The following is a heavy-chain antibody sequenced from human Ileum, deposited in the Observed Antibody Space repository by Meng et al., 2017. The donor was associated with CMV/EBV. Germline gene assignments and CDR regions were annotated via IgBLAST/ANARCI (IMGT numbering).Heavy chain of an antibody. CDR3: ALRGLAAGTLQQ. J-gene: IGHJ1*01. D-gene: IGHD6-13*01. CDR1: GGSMSSTC. Sequence: QVHLERSGPGLWKPSETLSPTCAVAGGSMSSTCWSWIRQPPGKGLEWIGYVCYNGITDYNPSLKSRITISGDTSKNQFSLQVTSVTAADTAMYYCALRGLAAGTLQQWGQGTLVTVSS. V-gene: IGHV4-59*01. CDR2: VCYNGIT.